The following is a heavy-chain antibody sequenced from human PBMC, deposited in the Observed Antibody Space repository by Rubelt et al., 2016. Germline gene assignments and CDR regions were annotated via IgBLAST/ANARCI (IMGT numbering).Heavy chain of an antibody. J-gene: IGHJ3*02. V-gene: IGHV3-74*01. CDR3: ARDGVGATGTFDI. Sequence: DSVKGRFTISRDNAKNTLYLQMNSLRAEDTAVYYCARDGVGATGTFDIWGQGTMVTVSS. D-gene: IGHD1-26*01.